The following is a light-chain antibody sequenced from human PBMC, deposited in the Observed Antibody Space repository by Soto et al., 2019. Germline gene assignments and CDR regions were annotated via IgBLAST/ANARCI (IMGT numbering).Light chain of an antibody. J-gene: IGKJ5*01. V-gene: IGKV3-20*01. CDR1: QSVTSNH. CDR2: GAS. CDR3: QQYGRPPNT. Sequence: EIVLTQSPGTLSLSPGERATLSCRASQSVTSNHLAWYQQKPGQAPRPLIFGASIRATGIPDRFSGSGCGTDFTLTINRLEPEDFAVYYCQQYGRPPNTFGQGTRLEIK.